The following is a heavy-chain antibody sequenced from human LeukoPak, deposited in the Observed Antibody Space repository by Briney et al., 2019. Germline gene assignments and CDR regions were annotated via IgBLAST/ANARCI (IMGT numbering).Heavy chain of an antibody. V-gene: IGHV3-64*01. CDR2: ISSNGGST. J-gene: IGHJ4*02. Sequence: GGSLRLSCAASGFTFSSYAMHWVRQAPGKGLEYVSAISSNGGSTYYANSVKGRFIISRDNPKNTLYLQMGSLRAEDMAVYYCARDLMGIAYRGAFYYWGQGTLVTVSS. CDR3: ARDLMGIAYRGAFYY. D-gene: IGHD6-13*01. CDR1: GFTFSSYA.